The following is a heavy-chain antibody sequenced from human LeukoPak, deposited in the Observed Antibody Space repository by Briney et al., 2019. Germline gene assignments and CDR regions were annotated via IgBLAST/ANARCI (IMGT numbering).Heavy chain of an antibody. J-gene: IGHJ3*01. Sequence: SETLSLTCAVYGGSFSGYYWSWIRQPPGKGLEWIGEINHSGSTNYNPSLKSRVTISVDTSKNQFSLKLSSVTAADTAVYYCARDSAPWGQGTMVTVSS. CDR3: ARDSAP. CDR1: GGSFSGYY. CDR2: INHSGST. D-gene: IGHD2-21*01. V-gene: IGHV4-34*01.